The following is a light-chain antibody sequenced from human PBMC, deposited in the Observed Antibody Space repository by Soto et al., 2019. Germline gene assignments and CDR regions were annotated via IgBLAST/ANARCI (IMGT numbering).Light chain of an antibody. V-gene: IGKV3-15*01. CDR2: GIS. J-gene: IGKJ5*01. Sequence: ELVLTQSPATLSVSPGERATLSCRASQRVGSNYLAWYQQKPGQAPRLPIYGISARAIGIPDRFSGSGSGTEFTLTISSLQSEDFAVYYCQQYTSWPITFGQGTRLEIK. CDR3: QQYTSWPIT. CDR1: QRVGSN.